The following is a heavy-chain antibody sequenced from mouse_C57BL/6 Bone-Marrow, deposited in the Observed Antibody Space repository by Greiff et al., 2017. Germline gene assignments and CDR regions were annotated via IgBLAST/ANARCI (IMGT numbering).Heavy chain of an antibody. CDR3: ARLEGNYVDAMDY. V-gene: IGHV1-4*01. J-gene: IGHJ4*01. D-gene: IGHD2-1*01. CDR2: INPSSGYT. Sequence: QVQLQQSGAELARPGASVKMSCKASGYTFTSYTMHWVKQRPGQGLEWIGYINPSSGYTKYNQKFKDKATLTADKSSSTAYMQLSSLTSEDSAVYYCARLEGNYVDAMDYWGQGTSVTVSS. CDR1: GYTFTSYT.